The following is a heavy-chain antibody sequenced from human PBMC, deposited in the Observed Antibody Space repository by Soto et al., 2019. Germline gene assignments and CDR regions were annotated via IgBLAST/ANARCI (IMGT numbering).Heavy chain of an antibody. V-gene: IGHV4-31*03. D-gene: IGHD2-21*02. CDR2: IYYSGST. Sequence: SETLSLTCTVSGGSISSGGYYWSWIRQHPGKGLEWIGYIYYSGSTYYNPSLKSRVTISVDTSKNQFSLKLSSVTAADTAVYYCARDSQAYCGGDCYPRPNGMDVWGQGTTVTVSS. CDR3: ARDSQAYCGGDCYPRPNGMDV. CDR1: GGSISSGGYY. J-gene: IGHJ6*02.